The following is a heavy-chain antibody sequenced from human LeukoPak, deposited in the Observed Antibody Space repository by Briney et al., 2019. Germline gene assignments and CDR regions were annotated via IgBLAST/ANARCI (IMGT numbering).Heavy chain of an antibody. D-gene: IGHD5-12*01. V-gene: IGHV3-74*01. CDR3: AREPLTYEDY. Sequence: GGSLRLSCAASGFTFSNYWMHWVRQAPGKGLVWVSRINSDGSRTTYADSVKGRFTISRDNAKNSLYLQMNSLRAEDTAVYYCAREPLTYEDYWGQGTLVTVSS. CDR1: GFTFSNYW. CDR2: INSDGSRT. J-gene: IGHJ4*02.